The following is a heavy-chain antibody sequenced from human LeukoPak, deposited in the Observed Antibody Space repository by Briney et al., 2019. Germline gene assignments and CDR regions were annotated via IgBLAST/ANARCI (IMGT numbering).Heavy chain of an antibody. J-gene: IGHJ6*02. CDR3: ARHGSAFDYYYSGMDV. CDR1: GGSFSGYY. Sequence: TPSESLTLTCAVYGGSFSGYYWSWIRQPPGKGLEWIGEINHSGSTNYNPSLKSRVTISVDTSKNQFSLKLSSVTAADTAVYYCARHGSAFDYYYSGMDVWGQGTTVTVSS. D-gene: IGHD3-10*01. CDR2: INHSGST. V-gene: IGHV4-34*01.